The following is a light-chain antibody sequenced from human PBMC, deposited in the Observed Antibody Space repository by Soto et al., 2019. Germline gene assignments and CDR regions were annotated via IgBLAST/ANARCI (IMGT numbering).Light chain of an antibody. CDR3: SSYTSSSTVV. J-gene: IGLJ2*01. CDR1: SSDVGGYNY. V-gene: IGLV2-14*01. CDR2: DVT. Sequence: QPASVSGSPGQSITISCTGTSSDVGGYNYVSWYQQHPGKAPKLMIYDVTNRPSGVSNRFSGSKSGNTASLTISGLQAEDEADYYCSSYTSSSTVVFGGGTKLTVL.